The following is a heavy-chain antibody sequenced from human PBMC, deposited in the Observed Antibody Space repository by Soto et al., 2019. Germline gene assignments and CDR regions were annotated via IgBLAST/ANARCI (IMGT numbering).Heavy chain of an antibody. J-gene: IGHJ2*01. CDR1: GFPFTGAW. CDR2: IKSKSAGETT. D-gene: IGHD1-26*01. Sequence: EVQLVESGGSLVKPGKSLRLSCVGSGFPFTGAWMHWVRQAPGKGLEWVGRIKSKSAGETTDYAAPVKGRFTISRDDSKTTLFLQMNNLQFDDAAMYYCAREGPYWYPALWGRGTLVTVSS. V-gene: IGHV3-15*07. CDR3: AREGPYWYPAL.